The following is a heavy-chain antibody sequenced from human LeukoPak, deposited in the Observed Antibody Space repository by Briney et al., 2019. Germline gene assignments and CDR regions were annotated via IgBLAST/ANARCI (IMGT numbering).Heavy chain of an antibody. CDR1: GSTFSSYS. Sequence: GGSLRLSCAASGSTFSSYSMNWVRQAPGKGLEWVSSISSSSSYIYYADSVRGRFTISRDNAESSLYLQMNSLRAEDTAVYYCARGHWGLDYWGRGTLVTVSS. J-gene: IGHJ4*02. CDR2: ISSSSSYI. D-gene: IGHD7-27*01. CDR3: ARGHWGLDY. V-gene: IGHV3-21*01.